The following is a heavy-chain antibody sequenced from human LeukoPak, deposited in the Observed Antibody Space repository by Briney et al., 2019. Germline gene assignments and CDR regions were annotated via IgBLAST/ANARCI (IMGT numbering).Heavy chain of an antibody. Sequence: PGGSLRLSCAASGFTFSSYAMSWVRQAPGKGLEWVSAISGSGGSTYYADSVKGRFTISRDNSKNTLSLQMNSLRAEDTAVYYCASLMSRVIVTGDFDNWGQGTLVTVSS. CDR1: GFTFSSYA. D-gene: IGHD1-14*01. V-gene: IGHV3-23*01. J-gene: IGHJ4*02. CDR2: ISGSGGST. CDR3: ASLMSRVIVTGDFDN.